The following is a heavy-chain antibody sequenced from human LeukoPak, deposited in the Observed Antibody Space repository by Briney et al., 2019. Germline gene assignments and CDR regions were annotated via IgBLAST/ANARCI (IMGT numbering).Heavy chain of an antibody. V-gene: IGHV3-7*01. CDR3: ARGRTSITIFGVVIIRPPYYYYYMDV. Sequence: GGSLRLSCAASGFTFSSYWMSWVCQAPGKGLEWVANIKQDGSEKYYVDSVKGRFTISRDNAKNSLYLQMNSLRAEDTAVYYCARGRTSITIFGVVIIRPPYYYYYMDVWGKGTTVTVSS. CDR2: IKQDGSEK. D-gene: IGHD3-3*01. CDR1: GFTFSSYW. J-gene: IGHJ6*03.